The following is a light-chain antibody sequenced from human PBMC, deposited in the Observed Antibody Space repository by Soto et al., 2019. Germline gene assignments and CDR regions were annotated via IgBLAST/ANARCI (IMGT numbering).Light chain of an antibody. V-gene: IGLV2-14*03. Sequence: QSALTQPASVSGSPGQSITISCTGTSSDIGGYNYVSWYQQHPGKAPQLMIYDVSNRPSGLSNRFSGSKSGNTASLTISGLQAEDAADYYCSSYTIISTVVFGGGTQLTVL. CDR3: SSYTIISTVV. CDR2: DVS. CDR1: SSDIGGYNY. J-gene: IGLJ2*01.